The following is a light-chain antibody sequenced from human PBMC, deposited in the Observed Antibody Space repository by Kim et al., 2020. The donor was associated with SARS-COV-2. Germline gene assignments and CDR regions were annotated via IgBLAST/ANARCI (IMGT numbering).Light chain of an antibody. CDR2: DAS. CDR1: QSVSSY. J-gene: IGKJ3*01. V-gene: IGKV3-11*01. Sequence: EIVLTQSPATPSLSPGERATLSCRASQSVSSYLAWYQQKPGQAPRLLIYDASNRATGIPARFSGSGSGTDFTLTISSLEPGDFAVYYCQQRSNWLFTFGPGTKVDIK. CDR3: QQRSNWLFT.